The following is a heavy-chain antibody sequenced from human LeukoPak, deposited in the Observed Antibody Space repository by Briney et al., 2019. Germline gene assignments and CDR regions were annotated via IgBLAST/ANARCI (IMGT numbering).Heavy chain of an antibody. CDR3: ARDLDPNCSSTSCYSLGFDI. Sequence: ASVKVSCKVSGYTLTELSMHWVRQAPGKGLEWMGGFDPEDGETIYAQKFQGRVTMTEDTSTDTAYMELSSLRSDDTAVYYCARDLDPNCSSTSCYSLGFDIWGQGTMVTVSS. CDR2: FDPEDGET. J-gene: IGHJ3*02. D-gene: IGHD2-2*02. CDR1: GYTLTELS. V-gene: IGHV1-24*01.